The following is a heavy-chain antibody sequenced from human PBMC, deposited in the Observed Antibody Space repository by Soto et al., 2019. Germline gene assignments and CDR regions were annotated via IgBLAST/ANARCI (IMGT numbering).Heavy chain of an antibody. CDR3: AKEMGGYCSSTSCPPGDYYMDV. CDR2: ISWNSGSI. J-gene: IGHJ6*03. D-gene: IGHD2-2*01. V-gene: IGHV3-9*01. Sequence: GGSLRLSCAASGFTFDDYAMHWVQQAPGKGLEWVSGISWNSGSIGYADSVKGRFTISRDNAKNSLYLQMNSLRAEDTALYYCAKEMGGYCSSTSCPPGDYYMDVWGKGTTVTVSS. CDR1: GFTFDDYA.